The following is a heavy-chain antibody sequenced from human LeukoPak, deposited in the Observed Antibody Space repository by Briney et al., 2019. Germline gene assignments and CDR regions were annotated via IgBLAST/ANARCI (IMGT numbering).Heavy chain of an antibody. D-gene: IGHD3-10*01. CDR1: GFTFSSYS. CDR3: AKGATMVRGVIGY. CDR2: ISWNSGSI. J-gene: IGHJ4*02. Sequence: GGSLRLSCAASGFTFSSYSMNWVRQAPGKGLEWVSGISWNSGSIGYADSVKGRFTISRDNAKNSLYLQMNSLRAEDTALYYCAKGATMVRGVIGYWGQGTLVTVSS. V-gene: IGHV3-9*01.